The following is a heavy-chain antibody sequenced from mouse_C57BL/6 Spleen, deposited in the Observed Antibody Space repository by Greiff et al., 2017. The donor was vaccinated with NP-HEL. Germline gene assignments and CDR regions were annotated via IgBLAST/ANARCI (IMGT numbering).Heavy chain of an antibody. Sequence: EVQLQESGPGLVKPSQTVFLTCPVTGISITTGNYRWSWIRQFPGNKLEWIGYIYYSGTITYNPSLTSRTTITRDTPKNQFFLEMNSLTAEDTATYYCARDDYGYDEWYFDVWGTGTTVTVSS. CDR3: ARDDYGYDEWYFDV. D-gene: IGHD2-2*01. CDR2: IYYSGTI. V-gene: IGHV3-5*01. J-gene: IGHJ1*03. CDR1: GISITTGNYR.